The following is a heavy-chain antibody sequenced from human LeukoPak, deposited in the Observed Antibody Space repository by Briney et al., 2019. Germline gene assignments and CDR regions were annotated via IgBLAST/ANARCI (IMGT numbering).Heavy chain of an antibody. CDR3: ARGGGSGWYWNDAFDI. Sequence: PGGSLRLSCAASGFTFSSYSMNWVRQAPGEGLEWVSSISSSSSYIYYADSVKGRFTISRDNAKNSLYLQMNSLRAEDTAVYYCARGGGSGWYWNDAFDIWGQGTMVTVSS. CDR2: ISSSSSYI. V-gene: IGHV3-21*01. D-gene: IGHD6-19*01. CDR1: GFTFSSYS. J-gene: IGHJ3*02.